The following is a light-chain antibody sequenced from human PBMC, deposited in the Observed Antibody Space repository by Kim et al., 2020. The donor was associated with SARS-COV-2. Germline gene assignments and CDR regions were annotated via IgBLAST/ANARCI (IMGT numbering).Light chain of an antibody. CDR3: QVWDTKTVL. V-gene: IGLV3-9*02. CDR2: REN. Sequence: VSVAPGQTASISCDGDIVDRSVHWYQQKPGQAPDLLIYRENNRPSWVPQRFSGSQSGNTATLTISGVLAGDEAHYFCQVWDTKTVLFGGGTQLTVL. J-gene: IGLJ2*01. CDR1: IVDRS.